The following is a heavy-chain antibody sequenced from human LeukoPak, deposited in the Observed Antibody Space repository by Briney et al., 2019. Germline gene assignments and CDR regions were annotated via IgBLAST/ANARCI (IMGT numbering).Heavy chain of an antibody. CDR2: IYYSGST. D-gene: IGHD3-10*01. Sequence: SETLSLTCTVSGGSISSSSYYWGWIRQPPGKGLEWIGSIYYSGSTYYNPSLKSRVTISVDTSKNQFSLKLSSVTAADTAVYYCAGTITMVRGVIITFPFFDYWGRGTLVTVSS. V-gene: IGHV4-39*01. CDR1: GGSISSSSYY. J-gene: IGHJ4*02. CDR3: AGTITMVRGVIITFPFFDY.